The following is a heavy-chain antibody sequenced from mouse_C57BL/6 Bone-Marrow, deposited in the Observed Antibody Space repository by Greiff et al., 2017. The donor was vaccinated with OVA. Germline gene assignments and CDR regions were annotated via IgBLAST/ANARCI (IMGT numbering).Heavy chain of an antibody. CDR1: GYTFTSYW. V-gene: IGHV1-55*01. D-gene: IGHD2-1*01. Sequence: QVQLQQPGAELVKTGASVKMSCKASGYTFTSYWITWVKQRPGQGLEWIGDIYPGSGSTNYNEKFKSKATLTVDTSSSTAYMQLSSLTSEDSAVYYCARRGGNYRNYYAMDYWGQGTSVTVSS. J-gene: IGHJ4*01. CDR2: IYPGSGST. CDR3: ARRGGNYRNYYAMDY.